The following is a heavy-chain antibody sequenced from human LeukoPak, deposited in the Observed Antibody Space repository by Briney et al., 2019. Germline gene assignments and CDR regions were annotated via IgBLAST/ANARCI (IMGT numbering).Heavy chain of an antibody. J-gene: IGHJ6*03. CDR3: ARERAVADYYYYMDV. Sequence: KPSETLSLTCAVYGGSFSVYYWSWIRQSPPKGLELLGEINQSGVTNYNPSLRGRATISVDPSKNQFSLRLGSLTAADTAISYCARERAVADYYYYMDVWGKGTTVIVSS. CDR2: INQSGVT. D-gene: IGHD6-19*01. CDR1: GGSFSVYY. V-gene: IGHV4-34*01.